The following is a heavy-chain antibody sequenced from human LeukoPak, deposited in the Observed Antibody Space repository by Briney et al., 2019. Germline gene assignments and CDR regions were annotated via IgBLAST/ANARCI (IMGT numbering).Heavy chain of an antibody. CDR2: TYYRSKWHN. CDR3: ERGLAGNVAA. J-gene: IGHJ6*04. CDR1: GDSVSSNSAT. V-gene: IGHV6-1*01. D-gene: IGHD4-23*01. Sequence: SQTLSLTFAISGDSVSSNSATWNWIRQSPSRGLEWLGRTYYRSKWHNEYAVSVRSRITINADTSKNPFSLQLNSVTPEDTAVYFCERGLAGNVAAWGKGPTVTVSS.